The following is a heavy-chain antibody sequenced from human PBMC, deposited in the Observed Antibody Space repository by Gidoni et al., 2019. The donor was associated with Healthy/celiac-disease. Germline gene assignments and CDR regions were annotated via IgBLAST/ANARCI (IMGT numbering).Heavy chain of an antibody. CDR3: AREYCSGGSCYEGNAFDI. Sequence: QVQLVQSGAEVKKPGSSVKVSCTASGVTFSSYAISWVRQAPGQGLEWMGGIIPIFGTANYAQKFQGRVTITADKSTSTAYMELSSLRSEDTAVYYCAREYCSGGSCYEGNAFDIWGQGTMVTVSS. J-gene: IGHJ3*02. CDR2: IIPIFGTA. CDR1: GVTFSSYA. V-gene: IGHV1-69*06. D-gene: IGHD2-15*01.